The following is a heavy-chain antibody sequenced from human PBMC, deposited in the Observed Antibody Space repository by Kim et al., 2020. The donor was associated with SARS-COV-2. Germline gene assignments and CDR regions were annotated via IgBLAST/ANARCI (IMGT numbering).Heavy chain of an antibody. Sequence: ASVKVSCKASGYTFTSYAMHWVRQAPGQRLEWMGWINAGNGNTKYSQKFQGRVTITRDTSASTAYMELSSLRSEDTAVYYCARGLLYSSGWQHFDYWGQGTLVTVSS. CDR3: ARGLLYSSGWQHFDY. CDR2: INAGNGNT. CDR1: GYTFTSYA. J-gene: IGHJ4*02. D-gene: IGHD6-19*01. V-gene: IGHV1-3*01.